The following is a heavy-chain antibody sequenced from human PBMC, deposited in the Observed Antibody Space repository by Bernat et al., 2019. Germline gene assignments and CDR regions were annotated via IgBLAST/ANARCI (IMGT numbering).Heavy chain of an antibody. V-gene: IGHV4-34*11. CDR3: ARGWGYLDL. D-gene: IGHD3-16*01. CDR1: GGSFSGYY. J-gene: IGHJ2*01. CDR2: IYYSGST. Sequence: QVQLQQWGAGLLKPSETLSLTCAVYGGSFSGYYWSWIRQPPGKGLEWIGYIYYSGSTNYNPSLKSRVTISVDTSKNQFSLKLSSVTAADTAVYYCARGWGYLDLWGRGTLVTVSS.